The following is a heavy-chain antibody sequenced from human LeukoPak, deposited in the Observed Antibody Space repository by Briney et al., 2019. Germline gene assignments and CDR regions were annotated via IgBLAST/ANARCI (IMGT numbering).Heavy chain of an antibody. D-gene: IGHD1-14*01. CDR3: ARRGSGASLEYYFDL. CDR1: GGSISSYY. J-gene: IGHJ2*01. V-gene: IGHV4-59*08. CDR2: IYYSGNT. Sequence: SETLSLTCTVSGGSISSYYWSWIRQPPGKGLEWIGYIYYSGNTNSNPSLNSRVTISVDTSKNQFSLKLSSVTAADTAVYYCARRGSGASLEYYFDLWGRGTLVTVSS.